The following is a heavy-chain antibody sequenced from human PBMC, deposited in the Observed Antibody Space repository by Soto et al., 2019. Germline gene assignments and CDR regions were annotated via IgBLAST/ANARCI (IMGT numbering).Heavy chain of an antibody. CDR2: IYLSDSDT. Sequence: PGESLKISCKTSGYSLTTYWFAWLRQMPGKGLEWMGIIYLSDSDTIYSPSAQGHFTISADKSIKTAYLQWSSLKASDTAIYYCATTFDYTGYFDPWGQGTQVTVSS. J-gene: IGHJ5*02. CDR3: ATTFDYTGYFDP. D-gene: IGHD4-4*01. V-gene: IGHV5-51*01. CDR1: GYSLTTYW.